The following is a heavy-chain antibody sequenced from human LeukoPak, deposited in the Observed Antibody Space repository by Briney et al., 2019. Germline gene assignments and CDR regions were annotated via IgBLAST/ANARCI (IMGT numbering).Heavy chain of an antibody. V-gene: IGHV1-8*01. CDR2: MNPNSGNT. CDR3: ARGTGSWLRLTRWFDP. Sequence: ASVKVSCRASGYTFTNYDINWVRQATGQGLEWMGWMNPNSGNTDYAQKFQGRVTMTRNTSISTAYMELSSLVSEDTAVYYCARGTGSWLRLTRWFDPWGQGTLVTVSS. D-gene: IGHD5-12*01. J-gene: IGHJ5*02. CDR1: GYTFTNYD.